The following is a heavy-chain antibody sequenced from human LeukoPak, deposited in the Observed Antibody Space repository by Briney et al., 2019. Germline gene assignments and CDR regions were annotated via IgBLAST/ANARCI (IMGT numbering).Heavy chain of an antibody. D-gene: IGHD6-13*01. J-gene: IGHJ4*02. CDR1: GFTLSSNY. CDR3: TRANRRQQLVFDY. V-gene: IGHV3-66*01. CDR2: IYSGVSI. Sequence: PRGSLRLSSAAPGFTLSSNYMSWVPHALGKGLERGSLIYSGVSIYYTDPVKGRFTISSANSKNTPYLQINCLIAEDTTVYYCTRANRRQQLVFDYWGQGTLVTVSS.